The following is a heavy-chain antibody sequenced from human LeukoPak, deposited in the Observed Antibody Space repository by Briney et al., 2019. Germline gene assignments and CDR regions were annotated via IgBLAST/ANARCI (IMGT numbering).Heavy chain of an antibody. D-gene: IGHD6-6*01. CDR2: ISSSSSTI. J-gene: IGHJ4*02. CDR3: ARDAGSSSLDY. Sequence: GGSLRLSCAASGFTFSSYSMNWVRQAPGKGLEWVSYISSSSSTIYYADSVKGRFTISRDNAKNSLYLQMNRLRAEDTAIYYCARDAGSSSLDYWGQGTLVTVSS. CDR1: GFTFSSYS. V-gene: IGHV3-48*04.